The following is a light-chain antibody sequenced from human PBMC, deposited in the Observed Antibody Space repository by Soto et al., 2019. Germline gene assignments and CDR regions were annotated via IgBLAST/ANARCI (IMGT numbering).Light chain of an antibody. CDR2: KAS. V-gene: IGKV1-5*03. J-gene: IGKJ2*01. CDR1: QSISSW. Sequence: DIQMTQSPSTLSASVGDRVTITCRASQSISSWLAWYQQKPGKAPKLLIYKASSLESGVPSRFSGSGSGTEFTLTISSLQPDDFVTYYCQQYNSYPLTFGQGTKLEIK. CDR3: QQYNSYPLT.